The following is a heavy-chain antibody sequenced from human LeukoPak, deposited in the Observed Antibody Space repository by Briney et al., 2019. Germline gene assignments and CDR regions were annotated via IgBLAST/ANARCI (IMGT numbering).Heavy chain of an antibody. J-gene: IGHJ6*04. CDR1: GFTLIEFW. CDR2: TNQDGREK. D-gene: IGHD3-10*02. CDR3: AELGITMIGGV. Sequence: GGSLRLSCAASGFTLIEFWMTWVRQAPGKGLEWVASTNQDGREKYYVDSVKGRFTISRDNAKKSLYLQMNSLRAEDTAVYYCAELGITMIGGVWGKGTTVTISS. V-gene: IGHV3-7*01.